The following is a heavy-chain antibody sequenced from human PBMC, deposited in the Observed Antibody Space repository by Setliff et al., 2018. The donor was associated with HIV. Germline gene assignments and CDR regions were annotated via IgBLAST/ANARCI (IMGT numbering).Heavy chain of an antibody. D-gene: IGHD1-26*01. CDR2: ISSSGSTI. J-gene: IGHJ3*02. CDR1: GFTFSSYE. CDR3: ARVERGSYVFDI. Sequence: PGGSLRLSCAASGFTFSSYEMNWVRQAPGKGLEWVSYISSSGSTIYYADSVKGRFTISRDNAKNSLYLQMNSLRAEDTAVYYCARVERGSYVFDIWGQGTMVTVSS. V-gene: IGHV3-48*03.